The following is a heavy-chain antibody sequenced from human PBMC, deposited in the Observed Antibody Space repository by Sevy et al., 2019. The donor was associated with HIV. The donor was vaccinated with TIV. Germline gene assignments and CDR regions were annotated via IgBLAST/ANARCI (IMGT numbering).Heavy chain of an antibody. Sequence: ASVKVSCKASGYTFSTYGIHWVRQAPGQGLEWVGWISTSTGNTIFDQKFQGRHTLATDTATSTAFMDLMRLTSDDTAVYYCARRDMGETGATLDYWGQGTLVAVSS. J-gene: IGHJ4*02. CDR3: ARRDMGETGATLDY. V-gene: IGHV1-18*01. CDR2: ISTSTGNT. CDR1: GYTFSTYG. D-gene: IGHD1-1*01.